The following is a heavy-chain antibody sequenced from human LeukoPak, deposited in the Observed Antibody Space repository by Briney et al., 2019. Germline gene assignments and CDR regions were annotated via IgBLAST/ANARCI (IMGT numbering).Heavy chain of an antibody. V-gene: IGHV4-59*01. Sequence: SETLSLTCTASGGSISSYYWSWIRQPPGKGLEWIGYIYYSGSTNYNPSLKSRVTISVDTSKNQFSLKLSSVTAADTAVYYCARGCYDFWSGYYGGSDYWGQGTLVTVSS. CDR1: GGSISSYY. CDR2: IYYSGST. D-gene: IGHD3-3*01. J-gene: IGHJ4*02. CDR3: ARGCYDFWSGYYGGSDY.